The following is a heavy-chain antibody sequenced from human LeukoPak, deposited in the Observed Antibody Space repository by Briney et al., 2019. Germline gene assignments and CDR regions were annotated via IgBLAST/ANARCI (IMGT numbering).Heavy chain of an antibody. CDR3: AKSGDYGLIDY. J-gene: IGHJ4*02. D-gene: IGHD4-17*01. V-gene: IGHV4-39*01. CDR2: IYSSGST. CDR1: GASISGSGYY. Sequence: SETLSLTCTVSGASISGSGYYWGWIRQPPGKGLEWIGSIYSSGSTYYNASLQSRVTISIETSKNQISLRLNSVTAADTAMYYCAKSGDYGLIDYWGQGTLVTVSS.